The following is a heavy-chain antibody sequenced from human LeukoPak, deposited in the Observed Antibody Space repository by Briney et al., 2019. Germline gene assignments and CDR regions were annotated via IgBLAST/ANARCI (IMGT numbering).Heavy chain of an antibody. V-gene: IGHV3-21*01. J-gene: IGHJ4*02. D-gene: IGHD5-18*01. Sequence: GGSLRLSGAASGFTFSSYSMNWVRQAPGKGLEWVSSISSSSSYIYFADSLKGRFTISRDNAKNSLYLQMNSLRAEDTAVYYCARVTRGYTYGLLDYWGQGALVTVSS. CDR1: GFTFSSYS. CDR3: ARVTRGYTYGLLDY. CDR2: ISSSSSYI.